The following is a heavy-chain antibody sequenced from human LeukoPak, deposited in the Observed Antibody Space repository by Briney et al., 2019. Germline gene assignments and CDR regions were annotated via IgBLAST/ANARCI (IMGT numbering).Heavy chain of an antibody. CDR1: GFTFSSYD. D-gene: IGHD3-22*01. CDR2: ISYDGSNK. J-gene: IGHJ4*02. Sequence: GGSLRLSCAASGFTFSSYDMHWVRQAPGKGLEWVAVISYDGSNKYYADSVKGRFTISRDNSKSTLYLQMNSLRAEDTAVYYCARGGSSGYSLDYWGQGTLVTVSS. V-gene: IGHV3-30*04. CDR3: ARGGSSGYSLDY.